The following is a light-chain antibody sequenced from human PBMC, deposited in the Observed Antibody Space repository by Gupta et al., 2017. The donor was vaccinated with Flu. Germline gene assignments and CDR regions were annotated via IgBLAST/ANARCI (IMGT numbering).Light chain of an antibody. V-gene: IGKV1-33*01. CDR3: QHYDNIPPTVT. CDR2: DAS. CDR1: QDINIF. Sequence: DIQMTQSPSSLSAPVGDRIIITCQASQDINIFLNWYQQKPGKAPELLISDASNLKTGVPSRFSGSGSGTDFTLTISSLQPEDIATYYCQHYDNIPPTVTFGPGTKVEI. J-gene: IGKJ3*01.